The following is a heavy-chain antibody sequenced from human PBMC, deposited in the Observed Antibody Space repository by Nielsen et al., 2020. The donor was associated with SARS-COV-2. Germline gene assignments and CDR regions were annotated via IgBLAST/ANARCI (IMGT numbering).Heavy chain of an antibody. V-gene: IGHV3-15*01. J-gene: IGHJ4*02. CDR1: GFTFSNAW. CDR2: IKSKTDGGTT. Sequence: GESLKISCAASGFTFSNAWMSWVRQAPGKGLEWVGRIKSKTDGGTTDYAAPVKGRFTISRDDSKNTLYLQMNSLKTEDTAVYYCTTDRIVQTLWFGEAEVDYWGQGTLVTVSS. D-gene: IGHD3-10*01. CDR3: TTDRIVQTLWFGEAEVDY.